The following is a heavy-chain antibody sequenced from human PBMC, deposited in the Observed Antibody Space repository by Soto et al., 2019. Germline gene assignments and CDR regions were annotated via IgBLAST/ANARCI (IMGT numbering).Heavy chain of an antibody. V-gene: IGHV3-30-3*01. CDR1: GFTFSSYA. CDR2: ISYDGSNK. Sequence: GGSLRLSCAASGFTFSSYAMHWVRQAPGKGLEWVAVISYDGSNKYYADSVKGRFTISRDNSKNTLYLQMNSLRAEDTAVYYCARDRRDSSGYNQYFQHWGQGTLVTVSS. CDR3: ARDRRDSSGYNQYFQH. J-gene: IGHJ1*01. D-gene: IGHD3-22*01.